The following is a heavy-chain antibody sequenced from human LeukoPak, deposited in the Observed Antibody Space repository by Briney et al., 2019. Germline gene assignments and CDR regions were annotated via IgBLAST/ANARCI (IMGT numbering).Heavy chain of an antibody. J-gene: IGHJ4*02. D-gene: IGHD6-13*01. Sequence: GGSLRLSCAGSGFTFSNYAMNWVRRAPGKGLEWVSAISGSGGSTYYAGSVKGRFTISRDNSKNTLYLQMNSLRAEDTAVYYCAKDSSSWYLQDYWGQGTLVTVSS. V-gene: IGHV3-23*01. CDR2: ISGSGGST. CDR3: AKDSSSWYLQDY. CDR1: GFTFSNYA.